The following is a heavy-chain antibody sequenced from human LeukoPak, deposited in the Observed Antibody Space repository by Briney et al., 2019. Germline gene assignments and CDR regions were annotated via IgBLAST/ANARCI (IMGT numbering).Heavy chain of an antibody. CDR3: ARDFQSKVGATLDY. CDR2: INPNSGGT. Sequence: ASVKVSCKASGYTFTGYYMHWVRQAPGQGLEWMGWINPNSGGTNYAQKFQGRVTMTRDTSISTAYMELSRLRSDDTAVYYCARDFQSKVGATLDYWGQGTLVTVSS. D-gene: IGHD1-26*01. V-gene: IGHV1-2*02. J-gene: IGHJ4*02. CDR1: GYTFTGYY.